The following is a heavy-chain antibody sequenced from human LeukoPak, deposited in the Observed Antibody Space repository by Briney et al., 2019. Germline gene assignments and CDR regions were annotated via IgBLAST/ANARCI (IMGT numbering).Heavy chain of an antibody. V-gene: IGHV3-13*01. D-gene: IGHD3-3*01. CDR3: ARATIFGVVITPRVGYYFDY. Sequence: PGGSLRLSCAASGFTFSSYDMHWVRQAAGKGLEWVSAIGTAGDTYYPGSVKGRFTISRENAKNSLYLQMNSLRAGDTAVYYCARATIFGVVITPRVGYYFDYWGQGTLVTVSS. CDR2: IGTAGDT. J-gene: IGHJ4*02. CDR1: GFTFSSYD.